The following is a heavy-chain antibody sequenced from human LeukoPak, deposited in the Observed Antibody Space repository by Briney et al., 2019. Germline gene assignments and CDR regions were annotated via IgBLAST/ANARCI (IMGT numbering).Heavy chain of an antibody. CDR3: ARVGEGILGSGYYFDY. CDR1: GGTFSSYA. J-gene: IGHJ4*02. V-gene: IGHV1-69*13. CDR2: IIPIFGTA. D-gene: IGHD2-15*01. Sequence: ASVKVSCKASGGTFSSYAISWVRQAPGQGLEWMGGIIPIFGTANYAQKFQGRVTITADESTSTAYMELSSLRSEDTAVYYCARVGEGILGSGYYFDYWGQGTLVTVSS.